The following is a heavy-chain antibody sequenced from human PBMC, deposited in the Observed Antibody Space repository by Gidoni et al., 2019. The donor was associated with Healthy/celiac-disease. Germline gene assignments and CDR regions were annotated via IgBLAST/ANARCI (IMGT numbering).Heavy chain of an antibody. CDR3: ARNYDFWSGYYTKRVGEGYYYGMDV. Sequence: QVQLVQSGAEVKKPGSSVKVSCKASGGTFSSYAISWVRQAPGQGLEWMGRIIPILGIANYAQKFQGRVTITADKSTSTAYMELSSLRSEDTAVYYCARNYDFWSGYYTKRVGEGYYYGMDVWGQGTTVTVSS. CDR1: GGTFSSYA. J-gene: IGHJ6*02. D-gene: IGHD3-3*01. CDR2: IIPILGIA. V-gene: IGHV1-69*04.